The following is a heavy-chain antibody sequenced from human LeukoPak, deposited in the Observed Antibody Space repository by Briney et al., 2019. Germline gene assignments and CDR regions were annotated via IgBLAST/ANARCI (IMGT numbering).Heavy chain of an antibody. D-gene: IGHD3-10*01. J-gene: IGHJ4*02. Sequence: GGSLRLSCAASGFTFDIYSMTWVRQAPGKGLEWVSSISCRSGFIYYADSVKGRFTISRDNAKQSLYLQMNSLRVDDTAVYYCARVGARASVPSESFFPAHFARWGQGTLVTVS. CDR3: ARVGARASVPSESFFPAHFAR. CDR2: ISCRSGFI. V-gene: IGHV3-21*01. CDR1: GFTFDIYS.